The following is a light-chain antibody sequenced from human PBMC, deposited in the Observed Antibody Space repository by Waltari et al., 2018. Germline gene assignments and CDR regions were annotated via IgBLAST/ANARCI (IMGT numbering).Light chain of an antibody. CDR2: GAS. CDR3: QQYKGT. V-gene: IGKV3-15*01. CDR1: QSVSSN. Sequence: EIVMTQSPATLSVSPGERATLSCRASQSVSSNLAWYQQKPGQAPRLLIYGASPRATGIPARFSGSGSGTEFTLTISSMQSEDFAVYYCQQYKGTFGQGTRLEIK. J-gene: IGKJ5*01.